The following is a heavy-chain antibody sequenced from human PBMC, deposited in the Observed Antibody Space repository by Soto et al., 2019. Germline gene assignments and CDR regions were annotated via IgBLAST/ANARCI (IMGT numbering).Heavy chain of an antibody. D-gene: IGHD2-2*01. J-gene: IGHJ6*02. CDR2: IYSDGTT. V-gene: IGHV4-4*07. CDR1: VGSISCYY. Sequence: PSETLSITWTGSVGSISCYYLSWVRQPAVKGLEWVGLIYSDGTTNYSPSLKSRVTMSLDTSKDQFSLHLNSVTAADTAVYYCSRVGCSNSKCYTRGMDVWGQGTTVTVSS. CDR3: SRVGCSNSKCYTRGMDV.